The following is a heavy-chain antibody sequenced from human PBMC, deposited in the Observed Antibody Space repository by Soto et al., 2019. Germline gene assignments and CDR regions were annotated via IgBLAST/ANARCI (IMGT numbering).Heavy chain of an antibody. CDR2: ISYDGSNK. CDR1: GFTFSSYA. D-gene: IGHD3-22*01. Sequence: GGSLRLSRAASGFTFSSYAMHWVCQAPGKGLEWVAVISYDGSNKYYADSVKGRFTISRDNSKNTLYLQRNSLRAEDTAVYYCARDFAPLRITMIVNGMDVWGQGTTVTVSS. V-gene: IGHV3-30-3*01. CDR3: ARDFAPLRITMIVNGMDV. J-gene: IGHJ6*02.